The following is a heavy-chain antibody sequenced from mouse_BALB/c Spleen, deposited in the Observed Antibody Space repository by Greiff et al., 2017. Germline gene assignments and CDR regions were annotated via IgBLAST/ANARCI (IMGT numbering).Heavy chain of an antibody. J-gene: IGHJ3*01. Sequence: VKVVESGPSLVQPSQSLSITCTVSGFSLTSYGVHWVRQSPGKGLEWLGVIWRGGSTDYNAAFMSRLSITKDNSKSQVFFKMNSLQADDTAIYYCAKGGREDPWFAYWGQGTLVTVSA. CDR3: AKGGREDPWFAY. CDR1: GFSLTSYG. CDR2: IWRGGST. V-gene: IGHV2-5-1*01.